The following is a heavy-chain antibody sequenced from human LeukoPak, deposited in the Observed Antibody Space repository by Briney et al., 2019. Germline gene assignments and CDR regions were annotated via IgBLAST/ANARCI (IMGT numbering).Heavy chain of an antibody. CDR2: IYDNGNT. CDR3: ARGVQNPNWFDP. Sequence: PGGSLRLSCAASGFSVSNNYVTWVRQAPGKGLEWVSIIYDNGNTYYADSVKGRFTISRDNSKNTVSLQMNSLRAEDTAVYFCARGVQNPNWFDPWGQGTLVTVSS. CDR1: GFSVSNNY. D-gene: IGHD1-1*01. J-gene: IGHJ5*02. V-gene: IGHV3-53*01.